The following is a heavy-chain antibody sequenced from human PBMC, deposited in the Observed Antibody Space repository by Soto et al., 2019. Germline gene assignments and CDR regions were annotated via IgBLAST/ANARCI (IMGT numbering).Heavy chain of an antibody. D-gene: IGHD2-15*01. CDR2: ISPFTGDT. CDR1: GYSFTNYG. V-gene: IGHV1-18*04. Sequence: ASVKVSCKTSGYSFTNYGINWVRQAPGQGLEWVGWISPFTGDTHYTQSLQGRITVTTDTSTNTAYMELRSLRSADTAVYYCARSCSGGSCHSAYWGQGTLVTVSS. J-gene: IGHJ4*02. CDR3: ARSCSGGSCHSAY.